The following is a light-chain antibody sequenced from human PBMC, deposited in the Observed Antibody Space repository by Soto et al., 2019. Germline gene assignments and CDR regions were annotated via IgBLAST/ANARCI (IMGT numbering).Light chain of an antibody. V-gene: IGKV3D-20*02. CDR1: QSVRSGY. J-gene: IGKJ5*01. Sequence: EIVLTQSPGTLSLSPGDRATLSCRASQSVRSGYLAWFQQKPGQAPRPLVYGPATRVTGIPDRFSGSGSGTDFTLTIGRLEPEDSAVYYCQQRSNWPITFGQGTRLEIK. CDR3: QQRSNWPIT. CDR2: GPA.